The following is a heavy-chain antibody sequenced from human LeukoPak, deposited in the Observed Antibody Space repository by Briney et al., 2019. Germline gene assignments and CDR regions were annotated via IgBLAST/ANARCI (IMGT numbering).Heavy chain of an antibody. CDR2: INWNGGST. CDR1: GFTFDDYG. V-gene: IGHV3-20*04. J-gene: IGHJ4*02. Sequence: PGGSLRLSCAASGFTFDDYGMSWVRQAPGKGLEWVSGINWNGGSTGYADSVKGRFTISRDNSKSTLYVQMNSLRAEDTAVYYCAKRISSGYYSTFDYWGQGILVTVSS. D-gene: IGHD3-22*01. CDR3: AKRISSGYYSTFDY.